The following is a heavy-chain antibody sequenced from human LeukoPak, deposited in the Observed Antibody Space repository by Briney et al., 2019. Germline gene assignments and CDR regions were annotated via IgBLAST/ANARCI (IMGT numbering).Heavy chain of an antibody. V-gene: IGHV3-21*01. D-gene: IGHD3-10*01. CDR2: ITTSSSHI. J-gene: IGHJ4*02. CDR3: ARDRKDGSGSYPLLKY. CDR1: GFTFSSYN. Sequence: GGSLRLSCAASGFTFSSYNMNWVRQAPGKGLEWVSSITTSSSHIYYADSVKGRFSISRDNARNSLYLQMNSLRAEDTAVYYCARDRKDGSGSYPLLKYWGQGTLVTVSS.